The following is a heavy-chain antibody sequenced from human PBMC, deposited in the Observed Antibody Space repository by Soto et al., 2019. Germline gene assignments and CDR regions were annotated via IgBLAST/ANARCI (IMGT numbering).Heavy chain of an antibody. D-gene: IGHD3-3*01. V-gene: IGHV3-30-3*01. CDR2: ISYDGSNK. J-gene: IGHJ6*02. Sequence: PGGSLRLSCAASGFTFSSYAMHWVRQAPGKGLEWVAVISYDGSNKYYADSVKGRFTISRDNSKNTLYLQMNSLRAEDTAVYYRARGLTYYDFWSGYQPYGMDVWGQGTTVTVSS. CDR3: ARGLTYYDFWSGYQPYGMDV. CDR1: GFTFSSYA.